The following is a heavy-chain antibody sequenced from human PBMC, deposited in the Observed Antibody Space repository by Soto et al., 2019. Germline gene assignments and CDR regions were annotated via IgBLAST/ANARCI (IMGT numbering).Heavy chain of an antibody. J-gene: IGHJ4*02. Sequence: EVQLVETGGGLIQPGGSLRLSCAASGFTVSSNYMSWVRQAPGKGLEWVSVIYSGGSTYYADSVKGRFTISRDNSKNTLYLQMNSLRAEDTAVYYCARDQVGRRSGWYADYWGQGTLVTVSS. CDR1: GFTVSSNY. CDR3: ARDQVGRRSGWYADY. CDR2: IYSGGST. V-gene: IGHV3-53*02. D-gene: IGHD6-19*01.